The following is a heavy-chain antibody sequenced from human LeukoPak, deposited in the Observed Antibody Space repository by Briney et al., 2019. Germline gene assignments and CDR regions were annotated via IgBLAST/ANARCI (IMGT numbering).Heavy chain of an antibody. CDR1: GFTFSSYA. CDR2: ISGSGGGT. J-gene: IGHJ4*02. Sequence: PGGSLRLSCAASGFTFSSYAMSWVRQAPGKGLEWVSAISGSGGGTYYADSVKGRFTISRDKSKNTLYLQMNSLRAEDTAVYYCAKVDDYVWGSYRYTFDYWGQGTLVTVSS. CDR3: AKVDDYVWGSYRYTFDY. D-gene: IGHD3-16*02. V-gene: IGHV3-23*01.